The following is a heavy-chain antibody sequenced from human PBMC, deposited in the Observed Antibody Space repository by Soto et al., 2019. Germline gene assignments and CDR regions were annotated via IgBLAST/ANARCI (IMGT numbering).Heavy chain of an antibody. V-gene: IGHV3-72*01. CDR2: TRNKANSYTT. J-gene: IGHJ6*02. Sequence: GGSMRLSCGAAGCTFGNAWMNWVRQAPGKGLVWVGRTRNKANSYTTEYAASVKGRFTISRDDSKNSLYLQMNSLKTEDTAVYYCSRDTRYGSHYYYYGMDVWGQRTTVTGSS. D-gene: IGHD4-17*01. CDR1: GCTFGNAW. CDR3: SRDTRYGSHYYYYGMDV.